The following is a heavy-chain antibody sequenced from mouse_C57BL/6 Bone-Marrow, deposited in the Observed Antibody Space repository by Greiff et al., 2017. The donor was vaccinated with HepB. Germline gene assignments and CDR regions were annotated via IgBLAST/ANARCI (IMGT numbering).Heavy chain of an antibody. D-gene: IGHD2-3*01. CDR3: ARDAIYDGYPFDY. J-gene: IGHJ2*01. V-gene: IGHV7-1*01. CDR2: SRNKANDYTT. CDR1: GFTFSDFY. Sequence: EVKLVESGGGLVQSGRSLILSCATSGFTFSDFYMEWVRQAPGKGLEWIAASRNKANDYTTEYSASVKGRFIVSRDTSQSILYLQMNALRAEDTAIYYCARDAIYDGYPFDYWGQGTTLTVSS.